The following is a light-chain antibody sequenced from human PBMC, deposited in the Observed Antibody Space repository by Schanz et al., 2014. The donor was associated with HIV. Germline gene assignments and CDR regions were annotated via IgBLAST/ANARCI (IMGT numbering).Light chain of an antibody. CDR2: GAS. J-gene: IGKJ5*01. Sequence: EIGLTQSPGTLSLSPGEGGTLSCRASQTVSNNLAWYQQKPGQAPRLLIYGASTRVTGIPARFSGSGSGTEFTLTISSLQSEDFAVYYCQQYNDWPPITFGQGTRLEIK. V-gene: IGKV3-15*01. CDR1: QTVSNN. CDR3: QQYNDWPPIT.